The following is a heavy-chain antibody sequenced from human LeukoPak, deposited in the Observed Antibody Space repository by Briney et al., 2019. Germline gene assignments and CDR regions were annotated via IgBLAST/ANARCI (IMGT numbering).Heavy chain of an antibody. CDR1: GFTFSSYS. J-gene: IGHJ4*02. D-gene: IGHD2-21*01. V-gene: IGHV3-48*01. CDR2: ISSSSSTI. CDR3: ARGAPIVVVIAISSDY. Sequence: PGGSLRLSCAASGFTFSSYSMNWVRQAPGKGLEWVSYISSSSSTIYYADSVKGRFTISRDNAKNTLYLQMNRLRAEDTAVYYCARGAPIVVVIAISSDYWGQGTLVTVSS.